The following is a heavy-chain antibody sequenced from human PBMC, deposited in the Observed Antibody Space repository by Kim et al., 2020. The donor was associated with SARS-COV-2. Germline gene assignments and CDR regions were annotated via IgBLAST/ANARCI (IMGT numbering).Heavy chain of an antibody. J-gene: IGHJ4*02. CDR3: ARAGAYSSGRYYFDH. V-gene: IGHV3-7*01. CDR1: GFTFSSYW. CDR2: IKEDGSEE. D-gene: IGHD6-19*01. Sequence: GGSLRLSCAASGFTFSSYWMSWLRQVPGKGLDWVANIKEDGSEENYVDSVKCRFTISRDNAKNSLYLQMSSLRAEDTAIYYCARAGAYSSGRYYFDHWGQGTLVTVSS.